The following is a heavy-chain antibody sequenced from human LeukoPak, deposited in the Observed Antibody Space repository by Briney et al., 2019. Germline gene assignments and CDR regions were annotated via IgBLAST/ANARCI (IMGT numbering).Heavy chain of an antibody. V-gene: IGHV3-72*01. CDR3: ARDHHDSELYYYDSSGYWAFDI. J-gene: IGHJ3*02. Sequence: GGSLRLSCAASGFTFSDHYMDWVRQAPGKGLEWVGFIRSKAYGGTTEYAASVKGRFTISRDNAKNSLYLQMNSLRAEDTAVYYCARDHHDSELYYYDSSGYWAFDIWGQGTMVTVSS. CDR1: GFTFSDHY. D-gene: IGHD3-22*01. CDR2: IRSKAYGGTT.